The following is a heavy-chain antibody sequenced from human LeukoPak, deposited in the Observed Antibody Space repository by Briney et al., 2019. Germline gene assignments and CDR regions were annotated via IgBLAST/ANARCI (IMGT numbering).Heavy chain of an antibody. CDR1: GGSISSFY. CDR2: IYYRGNT. CDR3: ARPAYGGGPDAFYI. J-gene: IGHJ3*02. Sequence: SETLSLTCTVSGGSISSFYWSWIRQPPGKGLEWIGYIYYRGNTQYNPSLKSRVTISVDTSKNQFSLKLISMTAADTAVYYCARPAYGGGPDAFYIWGQGTMVTVSS. V-gene: IGHV4-59*12. D-gene: IGHD4-23*01.